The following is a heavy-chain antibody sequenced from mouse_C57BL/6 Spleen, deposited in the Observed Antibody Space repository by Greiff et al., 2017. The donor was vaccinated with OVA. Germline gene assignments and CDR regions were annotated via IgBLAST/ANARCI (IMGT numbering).Heavy chain of an antibody. D-gene: IGHD1-1*02. CDR2: INPGSGGT. Sequence: VQLQQSGAELVRPGTSVKVSCKASGYAFTNYLIEWVKQRPGQGLEWIGVINPGSGGTNYNEKFKGKATLTADKSSSTAYMQLSSLTSEDSAVYFCARQKVATRYFDVWGTGTTVTVSS. J-gene: IGHJ1*03. CDR3: ARQKVATRYFDV. CDR1: GYAFTNYL. V-gene: IGHV1-54*01.